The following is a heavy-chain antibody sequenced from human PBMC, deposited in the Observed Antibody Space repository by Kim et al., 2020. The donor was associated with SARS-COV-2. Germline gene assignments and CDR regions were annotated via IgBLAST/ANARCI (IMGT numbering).Heavy chain of an antibody. D-gene: IGHD4-17*01. Sequence: ASVKVSCKASGYTFTSYGISWVRQAPGQGLEWMGWISAYNGNTNYTQKLQGRVTMTTDTSTSTAYMELRSLRSDDTAVYYCARVRADYGDYYFDYWGQGTLVTVSS. CDR1: GYTFTSYG. V-gene: IGHV1-18*01. J-gene: IGHJ4*02. CDR2: ISAYNGNT. CDR3: ARVRADYGDYYFDY.